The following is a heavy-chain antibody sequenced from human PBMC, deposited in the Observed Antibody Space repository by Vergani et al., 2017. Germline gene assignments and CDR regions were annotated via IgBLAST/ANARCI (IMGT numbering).Heavy chain of an antibody. CDR2: IYYSGST. Sequence: QVQLQESDPGLVKPSETLSLTCTVSGGSISSYYWSWIRQPPGKGLEWIGYIYYSGSTNYNPSLKSRVTISVDTSKNQFSLKLSSVTAADTAVYYCAREMEYVRTLFDPWGQGTLVTVSS. J-gene: IGHJ5*02. D-gene: IGHD2-8*01. V-gene: IGHV4-59*01. CDR1: GGSISSYY. CDR3: AREMEYVRTLFDP.